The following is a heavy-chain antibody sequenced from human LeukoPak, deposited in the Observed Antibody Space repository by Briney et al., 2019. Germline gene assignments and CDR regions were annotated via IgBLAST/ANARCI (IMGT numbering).Heavy chain of an antibody. V-gene: IGHV5-51*01. CDR3: ARYYEGHVDY. Sequence: GESLQISCKGSGYSFTTYWIGWVRHMPGKGLEWMGIIYPGDSDTRYSPSFQDQVTISADKSTAYLQWSSLKASDTASYYCARYYEGHVDYWGQGTLVTVSS. CDR2: IYPGDSDT. D-gene: IGHD3-22*01. CDR1: GYSFTTYW. J-gene: IGHJ4*02.